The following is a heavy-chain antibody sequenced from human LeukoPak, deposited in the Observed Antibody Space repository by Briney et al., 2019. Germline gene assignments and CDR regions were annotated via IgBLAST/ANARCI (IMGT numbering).Heavy chain of an antibody. CDR2: ISSSGSTI. Sequence: GGSLRLSCAASGFTYSSYEMNWVRQGPGKGLEWVSYISSSGSTIYYADSVKGRFTISRDNAKNSLYLQMNSLRAEDTAVYYCARSAVVPAAHFDYWGQGTLVTVSS. CDR3: ARSAVVPAAHFDY. J-gene: IGHJ4*02. CDR1: GFTYSSYE. V-gene: IGHV3-48*03. D-gene: IGHD2-2*01.